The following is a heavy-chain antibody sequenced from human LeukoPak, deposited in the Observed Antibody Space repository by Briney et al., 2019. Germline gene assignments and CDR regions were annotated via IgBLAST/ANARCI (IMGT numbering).Heavy chain of an antibody. D-gene: IGHD4-11*01. J-gene: IGHJ6*03. CDR2: ISAYNGNT. CDR3: ARGDSNYYYYYYMDV. V-gene: IGHV1-18*01. CDR1: GYTFTSYG. Sequence: GASVTVSCKASGYTFTSYGISWVRQAPGQGLEWMGWISAYNGNTNYAQKLQGRVTMTTDTSTSTAYMELRSLRSDDTAVYYCARGDSNYYYYYYMDVWGKGTTVTVSS.